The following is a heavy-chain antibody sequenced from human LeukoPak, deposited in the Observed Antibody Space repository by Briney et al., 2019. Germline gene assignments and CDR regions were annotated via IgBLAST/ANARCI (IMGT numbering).Heavy chain of an antibody. Sequence: SETLSLTCTVSGGSISSYYWSWIRQPPGKGLEWIGYIYYSGSTNYNPSLKSRVTISVDTSKNQFSLKLSSVTAADTAVYYCARGIAALDYWGQGTLVTVSS. CDR2: IYYSGST. CDR1: GGSISSYY. D-gene: IGHD6-13*01. V-gene: IGHV4-59*01. CDR3: ARGIAALDY. J-gene: IGHJ4*02.